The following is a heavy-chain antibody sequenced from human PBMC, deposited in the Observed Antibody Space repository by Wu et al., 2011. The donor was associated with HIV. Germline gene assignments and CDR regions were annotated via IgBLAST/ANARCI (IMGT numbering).Heavy chain of an antibody. CDR3: ARDWQFHVIFDDYY. CDR1: GYSFTDYY. V-gene: IGHV1-2*02. CDR2: INPESGDT. J-gene: IGHJ6*03. D-gene: IGHD3-9*01. Sequence: QVQLVQSGSEVKKSGASVSVSCKASGYSFTDYYLHWVRQAPGQGLQWMGWINPESGDTNYARAFRGRITMTRDTSINTAYMMLTGLRSNDTAVYFCARDWQFHVIFDDYY.